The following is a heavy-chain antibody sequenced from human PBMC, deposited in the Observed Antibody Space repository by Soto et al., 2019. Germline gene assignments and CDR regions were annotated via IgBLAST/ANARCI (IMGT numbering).Heavy chain of an antibody. D-gene: IGHD2-2*01. CDR2: IYHTGST. CDR1: DDSIISGGYS. V-gene: IGHV4-30-2*01. Sequence: SETLPLTYAVSDDSIISGGYSWNWIRQPPGKGLEWIASIYHTGSTYYNPSLKSRVTISLDRSKNQFSLNLISVTAADTAVYYLARAGAITHQFYFCGRRTMVTLSS. CDR3: ARAGAITHQFYF. J-gene: IGHJ4*02.